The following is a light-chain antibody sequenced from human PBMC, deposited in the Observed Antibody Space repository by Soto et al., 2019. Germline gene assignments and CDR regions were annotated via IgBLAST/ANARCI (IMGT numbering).Light chain of an antibody. V-gene: IGKV1-6*01. Sequence: AIQMTQSPSSLSASVGDRVTITCRASQGIRNDLDWFQQKPGKAPKLLIYAASNLQSGVPARFSGSGSGTDFTLTSSSLQPEDFATYYCRQKYFYPFTIGPGTKVDIK. CDR1: QGIRND. CDR2: AAS. J-gene: IGKJ3*01. CDR3: RQKYFYPFT.